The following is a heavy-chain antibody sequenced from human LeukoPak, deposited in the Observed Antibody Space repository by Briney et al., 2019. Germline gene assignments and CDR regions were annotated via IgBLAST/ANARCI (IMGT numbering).Heavy chain of an antibody. CDR1: GFTFSSYA. CDR3: AREPETGTTLY. Sequence: GGSLRLSCAASGFTFSSYAMHWVRQAPGKGLEWVAVISYDGSNKYYADSVKGRFTISRDNSKNTLYLQMNSLRAEDTAVYYYAREPETGTTLYWGQGTLVTVSS. V-gene: IGHV3-30-3*01. D-gene: IGHD1-1*01. J-gene: IGHJ4*02. CDR2: ISYDGSNK.